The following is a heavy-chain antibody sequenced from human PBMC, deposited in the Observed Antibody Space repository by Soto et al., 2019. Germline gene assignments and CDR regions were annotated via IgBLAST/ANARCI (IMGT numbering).Heavy chain of an antibody. V-gene: IGHV3-30*18. CDR2: ISYDGSNK. CDR1: GFTFSTYG. Sequence: GGSLRLSCAASGFTFSTYGMHWVRQAPGKGLEWVAVISYDGSNKDYADSVKGRFTISRDNSKNTLWLQMNSLRAEDTAVYYCAKITWIQLWSPFDPWGQGTLVTVSS. D-gene: IGHD5-18*01. CDR3: AKITWIQLWSPFDP. J-gene: IGHJ5*02.